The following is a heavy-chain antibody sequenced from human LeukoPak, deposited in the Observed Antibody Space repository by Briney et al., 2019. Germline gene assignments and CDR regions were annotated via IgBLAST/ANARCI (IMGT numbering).Heavy chain of an antibody. D-gene: IGHD2-15*01. CDR1: GGSISSYY. J-gene: IGHJ4*02. Sequence: SETLSLTCTVSGGSISSYYWSWIRQPPGKGLEWVGYIYYSGSTNYNPSLKSRVTISVDTSKNQFSLKLSSVTAADTAVYYCARGDSYSGRAAGIDYWGQGTLVTVSS. CDR3: ARGDSYSGRAAGIDY. V-gene: IGHV4-59*01. CDR2: IYYSGST.